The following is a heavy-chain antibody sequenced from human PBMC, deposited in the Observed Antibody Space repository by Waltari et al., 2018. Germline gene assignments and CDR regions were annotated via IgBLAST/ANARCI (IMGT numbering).Heavy chain of an antibody. CDR2: IYYSGST. V-gene: IGHV4-39*01. J-gene: IGHJ4*02. D-gene: IGHD6-19*01. CDR1: GGSISSSSYY. Sequence: QLQLQESGPGLVKPSETLSLTCTVSGGSISSSSYYWGWIRQPPGKGLEWIGSIYYSGSTYYNPSLKSRVTISVDTSKNQFSLKLSSVTAADTAVYYCARRPIAVADPFDYWGQGTLVTVSS. CDR3: ARRPIAVADPFDY.